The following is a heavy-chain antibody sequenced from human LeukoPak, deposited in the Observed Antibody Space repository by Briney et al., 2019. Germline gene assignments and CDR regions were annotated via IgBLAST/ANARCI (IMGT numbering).Heavy chain of an antibody. CDR1: GFTVSSNY. D-gene: IGHD6-13*01. CDR2: IYSGGIT. CDR3: AREIDVRIAAAGHYYYMDV. V-gene: IGHV3-66*02. Sequence: PGGSLRLSCAASGFTVSSNYMSWVRQAPGKGLEWVSVIYSGGITYYADSVKGRFTISRDNSKNTLYLQMNSLRAEDTAVYYCAREIDVRIAAAGHYYYMDVWGKGTTVTVSS. J-gene: IGHJ6*03.